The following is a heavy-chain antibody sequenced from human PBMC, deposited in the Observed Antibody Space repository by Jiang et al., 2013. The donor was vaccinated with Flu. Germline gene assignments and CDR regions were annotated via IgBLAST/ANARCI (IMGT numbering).Heavy chain of an antibody. Sequence: GLVWVSRINSDGSSTSYADSVKGRFTISRDNAKNTLYLQMNSLRAEDTAVYYCARGRERITMIVVVRGRSMDVWGKGTTVTVSS. CDR2: INSDGSST. V-gene: IGHV3-74*01. D-gene: IGHD3-22*01. J-gene: IGHJ6*04. CDR3: ARGRERITMIVVVRGRSMDV.